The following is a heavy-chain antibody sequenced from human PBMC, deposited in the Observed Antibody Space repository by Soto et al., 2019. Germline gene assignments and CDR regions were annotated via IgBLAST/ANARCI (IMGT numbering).Heavy chain of an antibody. D-gene: IGHD5-12*01. V-gene: IGHV3-15*07. CDR1: GFTFSNAW. CDR2: IKSKTDGGTT. Sequence: GGSLRLSCAASGFTFSNAWMNWVRQAPGKGLEWVGRIKSKTDGGTTDYAAPVKGRFTISRDDSKNTLYLQMNSLKTEDTAVYYYTTDPLIEMATINWIDPRLVYVVWGQGTLVTVSS. CDR3: TTDPLIEMATINWIDPRLVYVV. J-gene: IGHJ4*02.